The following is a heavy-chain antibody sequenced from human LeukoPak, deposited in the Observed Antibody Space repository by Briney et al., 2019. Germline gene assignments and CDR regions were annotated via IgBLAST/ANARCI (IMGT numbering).Heavy chain of an antibody. CDR2: IYYSGST. CDR1: GGSISSGGYY. V-gene: IGHV4-31*03. CDR3: ARGVLGQQLVRGNWFDP. J-gene: IGHJ5*02. Sequence: PSQTLSLTCTVSGGSISSGGYYWSWICQHPGKGLEWIGYIYYSGSTYYNPSLKSRVTISVDTSKNQFSLKLSSVTAADTAVYYCARGVLGQQLVRGNWFDPWGQGTLVTVSS. D-gene: IGHD6-13*01.